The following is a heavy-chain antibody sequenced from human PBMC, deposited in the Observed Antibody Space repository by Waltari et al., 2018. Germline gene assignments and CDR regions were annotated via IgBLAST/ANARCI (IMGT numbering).Heavy chain of an antibody. CDR1: GFTFSSYS. CDR3: AREDICRSTTCYTLDY. V-gene: IGHV3-30*01. Sequence: QVQMVKSGGGVVQPGRSLRLSCAASGFTFSSYSIHWVRQAPGKGLEWVELMAYDGSSKYYADSVKGRFTVSRDNSKNTVYLQLNSLRVEDTAVYYCAREDICRSTTCYTLDYWGLGTLVTVSS. D-gene: IGHD2-2*02. J-gene: IGHJ4*02. CDR2: MAYDGSSK.